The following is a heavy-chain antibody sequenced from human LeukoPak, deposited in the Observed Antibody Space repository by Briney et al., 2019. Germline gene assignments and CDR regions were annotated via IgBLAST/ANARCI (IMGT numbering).Heavy chain of an antibody. CDR1: GFTFSSYG. V-gene: IGHV3-33*01. CDR2: IWYDGSNK. CDR3: ARDIVYCSGGSCYSDAFDI. D-gene: IGHD2-15*01. Sequence: PGGSLRLSCAASGFTFSSYGMHWVRQAPGKGLEWVAVIWYDGSNKYYADSVKGRFTISRDNSKNTLYLQMNSLRAEDTAVYYCARDIVYCSGGSCYSDAFDIWGQGTMVTVSS. J-gene: IGHJ3*02.